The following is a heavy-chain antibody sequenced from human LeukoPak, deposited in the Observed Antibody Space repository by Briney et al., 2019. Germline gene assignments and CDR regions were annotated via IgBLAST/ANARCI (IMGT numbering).Heavy chain of an antibody. CDR2: MNPNSGNT. V-gene: IGHV1-8*01. CDR3: ASYGCYDYVYYYGMDV. J-gene: IGHJ6*02. CDR1: GYTFTSYD. D-gene: IGHD5-12*01. Sequence: ASVKVSCKASGYTFTSYDINWVRQATGQGLEWMGWMNPNSGNTGYAQKFQGRVTMTRNTSISTAYMELSSLRSEDTAVYYCASYGCYDYVYYYGMDVWGQGTTVTVSS.